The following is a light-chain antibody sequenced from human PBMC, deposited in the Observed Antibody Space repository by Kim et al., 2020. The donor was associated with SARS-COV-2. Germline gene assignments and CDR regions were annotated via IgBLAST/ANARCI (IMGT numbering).Light chain of an antibody. CDR2: YDS. CDR3: QVWDSSSDPP. J-gene: IGLJ2*01. Sequence: SYELTQPPSVSVAPGKTARITCGGNNIGSKSVHWYQQKPGQAPVLVIYYDSDRPSGIPERFSGSNSGNTATLTISRVEAGDEADYYCQVWDSSSDPPFGGGTQLTVL. CDR1: NIGSKS. V-gene: IGLV3-21*04.